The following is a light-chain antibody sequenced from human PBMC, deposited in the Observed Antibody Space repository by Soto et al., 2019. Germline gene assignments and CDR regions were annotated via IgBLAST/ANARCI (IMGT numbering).Light chain of an antibody. CDR1: QSISTY. J-gene: IGKJ1*01. V-gene: IGKV1-39*01. CDR3: QQTYSTSWT. CDR2: AAS. Sequence: DIQMTQSPSSLSASVGDRVTITCRASQSISTYLNWYQQRPGKAPKLLIYAASSLQSGVPSRFSGSGSGTDFTLTSSSLQPEDFATYYCQQTYSTSWTFGQGTEVEIK.